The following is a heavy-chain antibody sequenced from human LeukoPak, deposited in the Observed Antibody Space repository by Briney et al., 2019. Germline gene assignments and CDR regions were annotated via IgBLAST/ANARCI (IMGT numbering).Heavy chain of an antibody. CDR2: ISTSSSYI. V-gene: IGHV3-21*01. J-gene: IGHJ4*02. Sequence: PGGSLRLSCAASGFTFSSYSLNWVRQAPGKGLEWVSSISTSSSYIFYADSVKGRFTISRDDAKVSLYLQMNSLRAEDTAVYYCARTTLLGLDPSYWGQGTLVTVSS. CDR3: ARTTLLGLDPSY. CDR1: GFTFSSYS. D-gene: IGHD1-1*01.